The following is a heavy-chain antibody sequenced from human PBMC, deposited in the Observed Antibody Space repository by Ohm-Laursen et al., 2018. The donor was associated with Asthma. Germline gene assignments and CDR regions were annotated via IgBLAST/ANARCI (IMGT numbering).Heavy chain of an antibody. CDR1: GFTFSSYI. J-gene: IGHJ5*02. V-gene: IGHV3-48*04. CDR2: ISSSGSTI. D-gene: IGHD4-17*01. CDR3: ARKNGDEFDP. Sequence: SLRLSCTASGFTFSSYIMNWVRQAPGKGLEWVSYISSSGSTIYYADSVKGRFTISRDNAKNSLYLQMNSLRAEDTAVYYCARKNGDEFDPWGQGTLVTVS.